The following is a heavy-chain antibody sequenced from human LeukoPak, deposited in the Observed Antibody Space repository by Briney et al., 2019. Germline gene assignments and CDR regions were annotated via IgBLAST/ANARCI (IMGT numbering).Heavy chain of an antibody. V-gene: IGHV3-30-3*01. D-gene: IGHD7-27*01. Sequence: GGSLRRSCAASGFTFSTYAMHWVRQALGKGLKWVAVISYDGSKKYYADSVKGRFTISRDNSKNTLYLQMNSLRAEDTAVYYCARELLGAFDYWGQGTLVTVSS. CDR1: GFTFSTYA. J-gene: IGHJ4*02. CDR2: ISYDGSKK. CDR3: ARELLGAFDY.